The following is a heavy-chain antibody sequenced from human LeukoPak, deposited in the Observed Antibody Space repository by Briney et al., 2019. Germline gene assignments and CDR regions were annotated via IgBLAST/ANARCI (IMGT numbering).Heavy chain of an antibody. CDR1: GGSISSYY. CDR2: IYYSGST. D-gene: IGHD3-10*01. Sequence: SETLSLTCTVSGGSISSYYWSWIRQPPGKGLEWIGYIYYSGSTNYNPSLKSRVTISVDTSKNQFSLKLSSVTAADTAVYYCARSLGYCGSGSYHDYWGQETLVTVSS. J-gene: IGHJ4*02. V-gene: IGHV4-59*08. CDR3: ARSLGYCGSGSYHDY.